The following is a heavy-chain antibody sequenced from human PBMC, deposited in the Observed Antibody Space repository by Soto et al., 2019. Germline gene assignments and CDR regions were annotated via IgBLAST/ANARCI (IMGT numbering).Heavy chain of an antibody. CDR3: ASHQGIYKYYFDY. D-gene: IGHD1-1*01. CDR1: GLGFTTYS. V-gene: IGHV3-23*01. J-gene: IGHJ4*02. CDR2: ITGNGHNT. Sequence: EVQLLESGGGLGQPGGSLRLSCSASGLGFTTYSMSWVRQPPGKGLEWVSGITGNGHNTYYAESVKGRFTISRDNSKNPLYLQMDRLRAEDAAEYYCASHQGIYKYYFDYWGQGTLVTVSS.